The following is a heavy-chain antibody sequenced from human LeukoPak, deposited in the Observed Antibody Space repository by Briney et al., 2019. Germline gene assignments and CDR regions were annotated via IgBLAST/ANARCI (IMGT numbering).Heavy chain of an antibody. CDR3: ARKVVATIPSYYYHGMDV. CDR2: INPNSGGT. CDR1: GYTFSGYY. Sequence: ASVKVSCKASGYTFSGYYMHWVRQAPGQGLEWMGWINPNSGGTNYAQKFQGRVTMTRDTSISTAYMELSRLRSDDTAVYYCARKVVATIPSYYYHGMDVWGQGTTVTVSS. D-gene: IGHD5-12*01. J-gene: IGHJ6*02. V-gene: IGHV1-2*02.